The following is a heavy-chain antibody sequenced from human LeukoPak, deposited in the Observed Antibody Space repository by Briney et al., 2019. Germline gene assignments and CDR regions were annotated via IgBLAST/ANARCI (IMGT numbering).Heavy chain of an antibody. Sequence: ASVKVSCKASGYTFTSYGISWVRQAPGQGLEWMGWISAYNGNTNYAQKLQGRVTMTTDTSTSTAYMELRSLRSDDTAVYYCARDSTGAVNYYYMDVWGKGTTVTISS. V-gene: IGHV1-18*01. CDR1: GYTFTSYG. CDR3: ARDSTGAVNYYYMDV. CDR2: ISAYNGNT. D-gene: IGHD4-17*01. J-gene: IGHJ6*03.